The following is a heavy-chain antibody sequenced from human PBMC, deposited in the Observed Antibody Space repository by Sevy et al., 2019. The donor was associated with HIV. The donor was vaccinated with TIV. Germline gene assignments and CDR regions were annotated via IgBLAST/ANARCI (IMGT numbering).Heavy chain of an antibody. Sequence: GGSLRLSCAASGFTFSSYAMSWVHQAPGKGLEWVSAISGSGGSTYYADSVKGRFTIPRDNSKNTLYLQMNSLRAEDTAVYYCAKGSSWYGPPNHYFDYWGQGTLVTVSS. CDR1: GFTFSSYA. V-gene: IGHV3-23*01. D-gene: IGHD6-13*01. J-gene: IGHJ4*02. CDR2: ISGSGGST. CDR3: AKGSSWYGPPNHYFDY.